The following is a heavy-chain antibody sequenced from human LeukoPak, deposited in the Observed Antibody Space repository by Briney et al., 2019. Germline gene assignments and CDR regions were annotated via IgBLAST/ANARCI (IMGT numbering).Heavy chain of an antibody. Sequence: GGSLRLSCAASGFTLSSYAMSWVRQAPGKGLEWASPIRGSGGSTYHADSVKGRFTISRDNSKNTLYLQMNSLRAEDTAVYYCARDSNLGARTSYYYGLDVWGQGTTVTVSS. V-gene: IGHV3-23*01. CDR1: GFTLSSYA. CDR2: IRGSGGST. D-gene: IGHD1-26*01. CDR3: ARDSNLGARTSYYYGLDV. J-gene: IGHJ6*02.